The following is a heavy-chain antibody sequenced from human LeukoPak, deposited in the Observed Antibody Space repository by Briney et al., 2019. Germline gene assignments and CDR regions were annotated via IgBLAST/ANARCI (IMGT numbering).Heavy chain of an antibody. CDR1: GFRFSGYW. CDR2: INTDGGRT. Sequence: GGSLRLSCAASGFRFSGYWMHWVRQAPGKGLVWVSLINTDGGRTAYADSVKGQFTISRDNSKNTLYLQMNSLRAEDTAVYYCARSGFGVLYYYGLDVWGQGTTVTVSS. V-gene: IGHV3-74*01. D-gene: IGHD3-10*01. CDR3: ARSGFGVLYYYGLDV. J-gene: IGHJ6*02.